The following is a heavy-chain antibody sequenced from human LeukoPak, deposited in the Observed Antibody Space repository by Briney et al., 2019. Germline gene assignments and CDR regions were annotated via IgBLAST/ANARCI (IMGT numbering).Heavy chain of an antibody. D-gene: IGHD1-1*01. Sequence: ASVKVSCKASGYTFTGYYMHWVRQAPGQGLEWMGWINPNSGGTNYAQKFQGWVTMTRDTSISTAYMELSRLRSDDTAVDYCARARPIVEGGGGGGFDPWGQGTLVTVSS. J-gene: IGHJ5*02. CDR1: GYTFTGYY. CDR3: ARARPIVEGGGGGGFDP. V-gene: IGHV1-2*04. CDR2: INPNSGGT.